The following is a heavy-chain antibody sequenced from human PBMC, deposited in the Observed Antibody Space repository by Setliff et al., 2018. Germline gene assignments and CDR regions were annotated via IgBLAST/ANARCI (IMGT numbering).Heavy chain of an antibody. D-gene: IGHD3-9*01. V-gene: IGHV3-30-3*01. CDR2: ISYDGSNK. CDR1: GLTFSSYA. CDR3: ARAYYGTVNGYSSYYGLDV. J-gene: IGHJ6*02. Sequence: GGSLRLSCAASGLTFSSYAMHWVRQAPGKGLEWVAVISYDGSNKYYADSVKGRFTMSRDNAKNTLYLQMNSLRAEDTAVYYCARAYYGTVNGYSSYYGLDVWGQGTTVTVSS.